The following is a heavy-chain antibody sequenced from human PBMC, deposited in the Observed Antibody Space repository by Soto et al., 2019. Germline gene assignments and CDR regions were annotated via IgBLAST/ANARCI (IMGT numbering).Heavy chain of an antibody. J-gene: IGHJ6*02. CDR3: ARDRAENGMDV. CDR2: IYYSGST. V-gene: IGHV4-31*03. Sequence: SETLSLTCTVSGGSISSGGYHWSWIRQHPGKGLEWIGYIYYSGSTYYNPSLKSRVTISVDTSKNQFSLKLSSVTAADTAVYYCARDRAENGMDVWGQGTTVTVSS. D-gene: IGHD3-10*01. CDR1: GGSISSGGYH.